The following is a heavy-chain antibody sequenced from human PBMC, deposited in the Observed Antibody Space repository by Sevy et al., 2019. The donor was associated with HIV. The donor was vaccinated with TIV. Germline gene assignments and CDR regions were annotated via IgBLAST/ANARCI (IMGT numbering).Heavy chain of an antibody. Sequence: GESLKISCAASGFTFSDYYMSWIRQAPGKGLEWVSYISSSGSTIYYADSVKGRFTISRDNAKNSLYLQMNSLRAEDTVVYYCARDRGGYADRDYWGQGTLVTVSS. CDR1: GFTFSDYY. V-gene: IGHV3-11*01. J-gene: IGHJ4*02. CDR3: ARDRGGYADRDY. D-gene: IGHD5-12*01. CDR2: ISSSGSTI.